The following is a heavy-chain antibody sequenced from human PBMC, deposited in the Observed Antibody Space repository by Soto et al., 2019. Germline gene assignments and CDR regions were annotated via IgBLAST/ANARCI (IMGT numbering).Heavy chain of an antibody. J-gene: IGHJ6*02. D-gene: IGHD6-6*01. CDR3: ACPYSSSVTYYYYGMDV. V-gene: IGHV4-39*01. CDR2: IYYSGST. Sequence: SETLSLTCTVSGGSISSSSYYWGWIRQPPGKGLEWIGSIYYSGSTYYNPSLKSRVTISVDTSKNQFSLKLSSVTAADTAVYYCACPYSSSVTYYYYGMDVWGQGTTVTVSS. CDR1: GGSISSSSYY.